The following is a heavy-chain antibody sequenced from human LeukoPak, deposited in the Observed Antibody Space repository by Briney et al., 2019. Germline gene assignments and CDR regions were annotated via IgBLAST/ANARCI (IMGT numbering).Heavy chain of an antibody. J-gene: IGHJ3*02. V-gene: IGHV3-30*02. CDR3: AKEGYTGIVGATGDAFDI. CDR1: GFTFSSYG. Sequence: PGGSLRLSCAASGFTFSSYGMHWVRQAPGKGLEWVAFIRYDGSNKYYADSVKGRFTISRDNSKNTLYLQMNSLRAEDTAVYYCAKEGYTGIVGATGDAFDIWGQGTMVTVSS. D-gene: IGHD1-26*01. CDR2: IRYDGSNK.